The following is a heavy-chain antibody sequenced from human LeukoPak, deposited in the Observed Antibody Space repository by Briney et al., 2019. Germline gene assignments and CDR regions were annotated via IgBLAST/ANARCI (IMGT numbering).Heavy chain of an antibody. CDR1: GYNFTTFD. CDR3: ARAYCSGPTCQHGELNFDY. J-gene: IGHJ4*02. CDR2: MNPSSGNT. D-gene: IGHD2-15*01. V-gene: IGHV1-8*03. Sequence: ASVKVSCKASGYNFTTFDMNWVRQATGQGFEWMGWMNPSSGNTGYAQKFQGRVTLTMDTSTTTAYMEVSSLTSEDTAVYYCARAYCSGPTCQHGELNFDYWGQGTLVAVSS.